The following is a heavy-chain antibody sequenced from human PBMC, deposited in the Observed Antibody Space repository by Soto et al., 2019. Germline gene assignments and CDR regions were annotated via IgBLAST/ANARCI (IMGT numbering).Heavy chain of an antibody. Sequence: QVQLQESGPGLVKPSQTLSLTCTVSGGSISSGDYYWSWIRQPPGKGLEWIGYIYYSGSTYYNPSLKSRVTISVDTSKNQFSLKLSSVTAADTAVYYCARVRVDNWNYDWFDPWGQGTLVTVSS. V-gene: IGHV4-30-4*01. D-gene: IGHD1-7*01. J-gene: IGHJ5*02. CDR2: IYYSGST. CDR1: GGSISSGDYY. CDR3: ARVRVDNWNYDWFDP.